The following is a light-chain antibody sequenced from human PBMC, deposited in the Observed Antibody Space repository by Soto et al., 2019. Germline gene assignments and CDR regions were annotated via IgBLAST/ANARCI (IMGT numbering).Light chain of an antibody. J-gene: IGKJ2*01. Sequence: EIMMTQSPGTLSLSPGERATLSCRASQSVDSTYLAWYQQKPGQAPRLLIYATSSRAAGVPDRFTGSGSGTDFTLTITRVEPEDFAVYYCQQYDTSPPLYTFGQGTKLDIK. CDR3: QQYDTSPPLYT. CDR2: ATS. CDR1: QSVDSTY. V-gene: IGKV3-20*01.